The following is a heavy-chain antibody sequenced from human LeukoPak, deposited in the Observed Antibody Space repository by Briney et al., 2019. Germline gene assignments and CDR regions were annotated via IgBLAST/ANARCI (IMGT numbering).Heavy chain of an antibody. J-gene: IGHJ3*02. D-gene: IGHD3-10*01. CDR1: GSTFSSYG. Sequence: GGSLRLSCAASGSTFSSYGMSWVRQAPGKGLEWVANIKQDGSEIYYVDSVKGRFTISRDNAKNSLYLQMNSLSAEDTAVYYCARPYYYRTRDAFDIWGQGTMITVSS. V-gene: IGHV3-7*01. CDR3: ARPYYYRTRDAFDI. CDR2: IKQDGSEI.